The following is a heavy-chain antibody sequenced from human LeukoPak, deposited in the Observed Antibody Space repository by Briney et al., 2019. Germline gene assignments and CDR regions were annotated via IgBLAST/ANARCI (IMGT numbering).Heavy chain of an antibody. CDR3: ASKQGDY. CDR1: GFIFESHG. J-gene: IGHJ4*02. V-gene: IGHV3-30*02. Sequence: PGKSLRLSCAASGFIFESHGMHWVRQTPGKGLEWVAFIRYDGSNKYYADSVKGRFTISRDNSKNTLYLQMNSLRPEDTAVYYCASKQGDYWGQGTLVTVSS. CDR2: IRYDGSNK.